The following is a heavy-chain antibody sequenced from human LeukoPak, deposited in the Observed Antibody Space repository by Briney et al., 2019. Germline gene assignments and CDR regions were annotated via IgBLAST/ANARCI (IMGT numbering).Heavy chain of an antibody. CDR3: ARMIGYSYGYSRVAWFDP. J-gene: IGHJ5*02. CDR2: IYHSWST. V-gene: IGHV4-38-2*01. CDR1: GHSLSIGYY. Sequence: SETLSLTCAVSGHSLSIGYYWGSIRQPPGTGLDWFGSIYHSWSTYYNPPLKSRVTISVDTSKNQFSLKLSSVTAADTAVYYCARMIGYSYGYSRVAWFDPWGQGTLVTVSS. D-gene: IGHD5-18*01.